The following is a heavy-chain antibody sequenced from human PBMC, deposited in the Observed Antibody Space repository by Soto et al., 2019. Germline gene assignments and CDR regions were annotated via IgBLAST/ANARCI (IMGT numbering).Heavy chain of an antibody. V-gene: IGHV3-21*01. D-gene: IGHD5-12*01. J-gene: IGHJ4*02. Sequence: EVQLVESGGGLVKPGGSLRLSCAASGFTFSSYSMNWVRQAPGKGLEWVSSISSSSSYIYYADSVKGRFTISRDNAKNSLYRQMNSLRAEDTAVYYCAREVSKYSGYDFAYWGQGTLVTVSS. CDR1: GFTFSSYS. CDR3: AREVSKYSGYDFAY. CDR2: ISSSSSYI.